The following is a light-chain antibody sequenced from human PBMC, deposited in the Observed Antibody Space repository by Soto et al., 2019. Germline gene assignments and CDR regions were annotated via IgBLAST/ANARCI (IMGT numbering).Light chain of an antibody. CDR2: EVN. CDR1: SSDVGGYNY. V-gene: IGLV2-8*01. CDR3: SSHAGSSAFYV. J-gene: IGLJ1*01. Sequence: QSALTQPPSASGSPGQSVAISCTGTSSDVGGYNYVSWYQQHPGKAPKLMIYEVNKRPSGVSDRFSGSKSGNTASLTISGLQTEDEADYYCSSHAGSSAFYVFGTGTKLTVL.